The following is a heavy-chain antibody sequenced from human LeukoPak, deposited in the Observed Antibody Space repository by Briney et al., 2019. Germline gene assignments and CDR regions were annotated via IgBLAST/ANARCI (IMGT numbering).Heavy chain of an antibody. CDR3: ARALSWTTESYYYMDV. D-gene: IGHD3/OR15-3a*01. CDR2: MNPNSGNT. V-gene: IGHV1-8*01. Sequence: GASLKVSCKASGYTFTSYDINWVRQATGQGPEWMGWMNPNSGNTGYAQKFQGRVTMTKNTSITTAYMDLSSLRSEDTAVYYCARALSWTTESYYYMDVWGRRTTVTVSS. CDR1: GYTFTSYD. J-gene: IGHJ6*03.